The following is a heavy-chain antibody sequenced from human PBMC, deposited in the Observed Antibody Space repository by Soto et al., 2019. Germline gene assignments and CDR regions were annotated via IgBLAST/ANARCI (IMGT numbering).Heavy chain of an antibody. Sequence: QVQLVESGGGVVQPGRSLRLSCAASGFTFSSYGMHWVRQAPGKGLEWVAVIWYDGSNIYYADSVKGRFTISRDNSKNTLYLQMNSLRAEDTAVYYCARDRYCSGGSCPTDYWGQGTLVTVSS. D-gene: IGHD2-15*01. CDR2: IWYDGSNI. V-gene: IGHV3-33*01. J-gene: IGHJ4*02. CDR1: GFTFSSYG. CDR3: ARDRYCSGGSCPTDY.